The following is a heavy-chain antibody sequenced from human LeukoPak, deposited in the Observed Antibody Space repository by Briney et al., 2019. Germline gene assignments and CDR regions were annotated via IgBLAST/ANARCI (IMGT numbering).Heavy chain of an antibody. CDR2: IYYSGST. CDR1: GGSISSGSYY. D-gene: IGHD3-22*01. V-gene: IGHV4-39*01. J-gene: IGHJ4*02. CDR3: ARADDSSGYYFNSFDY. Sequence: ASETLSLTCTVSGGSISSGSYYWGWIRQPPGKGLEWIGSIYYSGSTYYNPSLKSRVTISVDTSKNQFSLKLSSVTAADTAVYYCARADDSSGYYFNSFDYWGQGTLVTVSS.